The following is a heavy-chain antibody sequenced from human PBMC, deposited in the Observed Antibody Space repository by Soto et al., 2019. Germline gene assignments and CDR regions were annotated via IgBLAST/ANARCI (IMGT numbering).Heavy chain of an antibody. J-gene: IGHJ6*02. Sequence: RGESLKISCKGSGYSFTSYWISWVRQMPGKGLEWMGRIDPSDSYTNYSPSFQGHVTISADKSISTAYLQWSSLKASGTAMYYCARLGPYYDSSGYIGGYYYYGMDVWGQGTTVTVSS. D-gene: IGHD3-22*01. CDR3: ARLGPYYDSSGYIGGYYYYGMDV. V-gene: IGHV5-10-1*01. CDR2: IDPSDSYT. CDR1: GYSFTSYW.